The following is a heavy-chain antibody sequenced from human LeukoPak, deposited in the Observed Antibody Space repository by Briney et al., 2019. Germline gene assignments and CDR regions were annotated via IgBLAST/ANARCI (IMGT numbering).Heavy chain of an antibody. Sequence: SETLSLTCTVSGGSISSYYWSWIRQPPGKGLEWIGYIHYSGSTNYNPSLKSRVTISVDTSKNQFSLKLSSVTAADTAVYYCARRGAYYGNFDYWGQGTLVTVSS. J-gene: IGHJ4*02. D-gene: IGHD1-26*01. CDR2: IHYSGST. CDR3: ARRGAYYGNFDY. V-gene: IGHV4-59*08. CDR1: GGSISSYY.